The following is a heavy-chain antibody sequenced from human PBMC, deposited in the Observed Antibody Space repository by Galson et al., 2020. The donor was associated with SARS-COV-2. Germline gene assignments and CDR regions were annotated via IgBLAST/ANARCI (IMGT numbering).Heavy chain of an antibody. CDR3: TAIVGDGDTFDF. D-gene: IGHD1-26*01. Sequence: GESLEISCAASGFNFRNAWMSWVRQAPGKGLEWVGRIKANVHGGTTDYAAPVRGRFAISRDDSQNTMYLQLNSLKTEDTGVYYCTAIVGDGDTFDFWGQGTMLTVSS. CDR1: GFNFRNAW. J-gene: IGHJ3*01. V-gene: IGHV3-15*01. CDR2: IKANVHGGTT.